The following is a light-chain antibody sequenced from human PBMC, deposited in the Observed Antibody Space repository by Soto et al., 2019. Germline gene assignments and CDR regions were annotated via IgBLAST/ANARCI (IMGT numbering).Light chain of an antibody. CDR2: DVS. V-gene: IGLV2-14*03. CDR3: SSYTSSSTVV. Sequence: QSVLTQPAPVSGSPGQSITISCTGTNSDVGGYNFVSWYQQHPGKAPKLMIYDVSNRPSGVSNRFSGSKSGNTASLTISGLQAEDEADYYCSSYTSSSTVVFGGGTKLTVL. J-gene: IGLJ2*01. CDR1: NSDVGGYNF.